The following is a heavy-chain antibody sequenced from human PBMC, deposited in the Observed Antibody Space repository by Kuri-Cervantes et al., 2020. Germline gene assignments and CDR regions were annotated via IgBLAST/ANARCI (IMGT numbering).Heavy chain of an antibody. CDR3: VRGSGYSSGWYPRTHDY. D-gene: IGHD6-19*01. CDR1: GFTFSSYW. V-gene: IGHV3-7*03. J-gene: IGHJ4*02. CDR2: IKQDGSEK. Sequence: GESLKISCAASGFTFSSYWMSWVRQAPGKGLEWVANIKQDGSEKYYVDSVKGRLTISRDNAKNSLYLQVNGLRAEDMTVYYCVRGSGYSSGWYPRTHDYWGQGTLVTVSS.